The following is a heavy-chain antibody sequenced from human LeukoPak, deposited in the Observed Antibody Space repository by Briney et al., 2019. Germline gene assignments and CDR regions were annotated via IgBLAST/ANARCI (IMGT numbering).Heavy chain of an antibody. CDR2: ISASGGST. D-gene: IGHD3-22*01. V-gene: IGHV3-23*01. Sequence: GGSLRLSCAASGFTFSSYAMSWVRQAPGKGLEWVSAISASGGSTYYADSVKGRFTISRDISKNTLYVQMNSLRAEDTAVYYCAKLARITMIVVVQNWFDPWGQGTLVTVSS. CDR1: GFTFSSYA. CDR3: AKLARITMIVVVQNWFDP. J-gene: IGHJ5*02.